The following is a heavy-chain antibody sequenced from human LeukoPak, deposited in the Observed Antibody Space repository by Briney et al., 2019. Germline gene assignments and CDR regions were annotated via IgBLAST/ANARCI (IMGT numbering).Heavy chain of an antibody. CDR3: AREEMPGKFDY. CDR1: GDSISSSHW. Sequence: PSETLSLTCAVSGDSISSSHWWSWVRQSPGKGLEWIGEIYHSGNTNYNPSFKSRVPISLDKSSNQFSLSLTSLTAAATPMYFCAREEMPGKFDYWGQGILVTVSS. D-gene: IGHD1-26*01. J-gene: IGHJ4*02. CDR2: IYHSGNT. V-gene: IGHV4-4*02.